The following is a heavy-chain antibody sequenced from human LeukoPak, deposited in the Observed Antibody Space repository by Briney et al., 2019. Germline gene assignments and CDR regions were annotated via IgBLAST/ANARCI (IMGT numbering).Heavy chain of an antibody. CDR3: ATAYNYGRDAFDI. CDR2: INPSGGST. J-gene: IGHJ3*02. CDR1: GYILTSYY. Sequence: ASVKVSCKASGYILTSYYMHWVRQAPGQGLEWMGIINPSGGSTSYAQKFQGRVTMTRDTSTSTVYMELSSLRSEDTAVYYCATAYNYGRDAFDIWGQGTMVTVSS. D-gene: IGHD5-18*01. V-gene: IGHV1-46*01.